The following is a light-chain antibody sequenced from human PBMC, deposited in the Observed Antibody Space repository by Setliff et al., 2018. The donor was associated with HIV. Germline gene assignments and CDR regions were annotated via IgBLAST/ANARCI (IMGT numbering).Light chain of an antibody. J-gene: IGLJ2*01. CDR2: EVN. CDR3: CSFGRGDIWI. V-gene: IGLV2-14*01. CDR1: SSDVGDFDS. Sequence: QSALTQPASVSGSPGQSITISCTATSSDVGDFDSVAWYQQHPGRAPKLMIYEVNNRPSGVSNRFSASKSGNTASLTISGLQTEDESDYYCCSFGRGDIWIFGGGTKVTVL.